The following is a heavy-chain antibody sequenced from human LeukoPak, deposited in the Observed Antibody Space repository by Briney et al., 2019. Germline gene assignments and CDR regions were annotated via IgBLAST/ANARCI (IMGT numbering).Heavy chain of an antibody. CDR2: IRQDDSEK. CDR3: ARDGEPYQLQYYFDY. J-gene: IGHJ4*02. Sequence: GGSLRLSCSASGFTFSDYWMMWVRQAPGKGLEWVGNIRQDDSEKNYVDSVKGRFTISRDNSKNTLYLQMNSLRAEDTAVYYCARDGEPYQLQYYFDYWGQGTLVTVSS. D-gene: IGHD2-2*01. CDR1: GFTFSDYW. V-gene: IGHV3-7*01.